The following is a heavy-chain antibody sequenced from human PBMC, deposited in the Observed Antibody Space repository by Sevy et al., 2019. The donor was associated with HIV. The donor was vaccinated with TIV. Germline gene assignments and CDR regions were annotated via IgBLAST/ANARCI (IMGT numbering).Heavy chain of an antibody. CDR2: IYSGGST. J-gene: IGHJ6*02. CDR1: GFTVSSNY. Sequence: GGSLRLSCAASGFTVSSNYMSWVRQAPGKGLEWVSVIYSGGSTYYADSVKGRFTISRDNSKNTLYLQMNSLRAEDTAVYYCARDNSGSDYYDSSGPNPGYYYYYGMDVWGQGTTVTVSS. CDR3: ARDNSGSDYYDSSGPNPGYYYYYGMDV. V-gene: IGHV3-53*01. D-gene: IGHD3-22*01.